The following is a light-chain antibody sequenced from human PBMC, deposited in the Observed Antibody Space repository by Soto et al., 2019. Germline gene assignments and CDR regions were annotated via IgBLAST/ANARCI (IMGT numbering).Light chain of an antibody. CDR2: GAS. CDR1: QSVSSSY. J-gene: IGKJ4*01. CDR3: QQYGSSP. Sequence: EIVLTQSPGTLSLSPGERATLSCRASQSVSSSYLAWYQQKPGQAPRLLIYGASSRATGIPDRFSGSGSGKAFPLPISRLEPEDFAVYYCQQYGSSPFGGGTKVNIK. V-gene: IGKV3-20*01.